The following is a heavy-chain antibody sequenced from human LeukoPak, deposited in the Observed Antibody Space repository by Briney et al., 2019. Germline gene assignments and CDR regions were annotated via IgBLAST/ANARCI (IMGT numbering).Heavy chain of an antibody. V-gene: IGHV1-69*05. Sequence: SVKVSCKASGGTLSSYAINWVRQAPGQGLEWMGRIIPIFGTANYAQTLQGRVTMTTDTSTSTAYMELRRLRSDDTAVYYCARDTRYYYDSSGPKRGYYWGQGTLVTVSS. CDR3: ARDTRYYYDSSGPKRGYY. CDR1: GGTLSSYA. D-gene: IGHD3-22*01. J-gene: IGHJ4*02. CDR2: IIPIFGTA.